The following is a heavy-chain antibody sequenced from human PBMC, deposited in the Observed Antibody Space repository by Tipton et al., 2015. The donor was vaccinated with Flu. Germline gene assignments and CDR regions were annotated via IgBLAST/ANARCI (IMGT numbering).Heavy chain of an antibody. CDR2: IYTTGSV. Sequence: TLSLTCSISGGFITSGSYYWSWIRQSAGRGLERIGRIYTTGSVNYNPSLRGRVTIAGDTSRNHFSLQLTSVTAADTAVYFCARSPSYSGSGIYPYYFDDWGQGTLVTVAS. V-gene: IGHV4-61*02. D-gene: IGHD3-10*01. J-gene: IGHJ4*02. CDR1: GGFITSGSYY. CDR3: ARSPSYSGSGIYPYYFDD.